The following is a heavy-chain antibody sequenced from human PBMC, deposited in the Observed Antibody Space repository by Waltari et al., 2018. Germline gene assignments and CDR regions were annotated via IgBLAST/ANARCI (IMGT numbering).Heavy chain of an antibody. CDR2: NYPGDSDT. J-gene: IGHJ3*02. CDR3: ARYAFCGGDCYWDAFDI. D-gene: IGHD2-21*02. CDR1: GYSFTSYW. Sequence: EVQLVQSGAEVKKPGESLKISCKGSGYSFTSYWIGWVRQMPGKGLEWVGINYPGDSDTRYSPSFQGQVTISADKSISTAYLQWSSLKASDTAMYYCARYAFCGGDCYWDAFDIWGQGTMVTVSS. V-gene: IGHV5-51*01.